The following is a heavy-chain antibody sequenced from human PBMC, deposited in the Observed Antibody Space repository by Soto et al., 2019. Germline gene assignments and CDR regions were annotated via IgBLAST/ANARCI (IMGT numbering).Heavy chain of an antibody. V-gene: IGHV3-23*01. CDR3: GKGPRLGLRGVDS. Sequence: DVHLLESGGGLVQPGGSLRLSCVASGYNFGSYAMMWVRQAPEKGLEWISTSGGGGIGSYYADSVKGRFTISRDNSQNTLYLQMNRPRAEGPGGQYLGKGPRLGLRGVDSWGQATQVTVSS. D-gene: IGHD1-26*01. CDR2: SGGGGIGS. J-gene: IGHJ4*02. CDR1: GYNFGSYA.